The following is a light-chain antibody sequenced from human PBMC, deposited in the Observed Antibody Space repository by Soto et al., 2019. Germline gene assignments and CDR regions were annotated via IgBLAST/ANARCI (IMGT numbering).Light chain of an antibody. V-gene: IGKV1-9*01. J-gene: IGKJ1*01. CDR2: ATS. CDR1: QGVSNY. Sequence: EIELTQSPASLSASLGDRVIISCRASQGVSNYLAWYQQRPGKAPRLLTYATSTWPTGIPARFSGGGSGTKFALTISSLQSEDIAIYYCQQHIRCPRTFGQGTKVEVK. CDR3: QQHIRCPRT.